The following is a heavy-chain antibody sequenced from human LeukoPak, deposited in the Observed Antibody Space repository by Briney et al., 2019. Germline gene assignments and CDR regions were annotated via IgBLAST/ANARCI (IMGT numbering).Heavy chain of an antibody. V-gene: IGHV1-46*01. CDR3: ARTRGYSEYELDY. D-gene: IGHD5-12*01. Sequence: GATVKVSCKASGYTFTSYYMHWVRQPPGQGLEWMGIINSSGGTTRHAKRFQGRVTMTRDTSTSTVYMELSSLRSEDTAVYYCARTRGYSEYELDYWGQGTLVTVSA. CDR1: GYTFTSYY. CDR2: INSSGGTT. J-gene: IGHJ4*02.